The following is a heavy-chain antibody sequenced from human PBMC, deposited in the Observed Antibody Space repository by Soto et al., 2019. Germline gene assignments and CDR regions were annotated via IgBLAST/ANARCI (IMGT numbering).Heavy chain of an antibody. V-gene: IGHV1-69*12. CDR2: IIPIFATA. Sequence: QVQLVQSGAEVKKPGSSVKVSCKASGGTFSSYANNWVRQAPGQGLEWMGGIIPIFATADYAQKFQGRVTITADESTSTAYMELSSLRSEDTAVYYCAQCLLGVNYYYGMDVWGQGTTVTVSS. D-gene: IGHD3-16*01. CDR1: GGTFSSYA. J-gene: IGHJ6*02. CDR3: AQCLLGVNYYYGMDV.